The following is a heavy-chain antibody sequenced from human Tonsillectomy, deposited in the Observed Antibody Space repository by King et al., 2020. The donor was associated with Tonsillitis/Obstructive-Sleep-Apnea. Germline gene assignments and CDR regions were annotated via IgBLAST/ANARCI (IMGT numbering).Heavy chain of an antibody. CDR2: IKSNTDGGTT. Sequence: VQLVESGGGLVKPGGSLRLSCAASGFTFNNAWMSWVRQAPGKGLEWVGRIKSNTDGGTTDYAAPVKGRFTNSRDDSKNTLYLQMNSLKSEDTAVYYCTGHNQFDYWGQGTLVTVSS. J-gene: IGHJ4*02. CDR3: TGHNQFDY. CDR1: GFTFNNAW. D-gene: IGHD1-1*01. V-gene: IGHV3-15*01.